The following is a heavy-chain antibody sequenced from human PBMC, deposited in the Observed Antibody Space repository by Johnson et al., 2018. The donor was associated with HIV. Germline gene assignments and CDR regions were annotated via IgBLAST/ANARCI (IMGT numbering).Heavy chain of an antibody. J-gene: IGHJ3*02. CDR2: IIWNRGNI. Sequence: VQLVESGGGVVRPGGSLRLSCVAAGFTFDDYDMHWVRQAPGKGLEWVSGIIWNRGNIAYADSVQGRFTISRDNAKKSLYLQMKSLRPEDTALYYCVRAQFLEWLFFDSFDIWGQGTMVTVSS. D-gene: IGHD3-3*01. V-gene: IGHV3-9*01. CDR3: VRAQFLEWLFFDSFDI. CDR1: GFTFDDYD.